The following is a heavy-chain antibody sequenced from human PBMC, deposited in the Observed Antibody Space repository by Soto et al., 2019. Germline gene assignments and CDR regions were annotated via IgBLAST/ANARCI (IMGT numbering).Heavy chain of an antibody. CDR2: IYYSGST. CDR1: GGSISSRSYY. CDR3: MLGSGWKDFDY. J-gene: IGHJ4*02. Sequence: SETLSLTCTVSGGSISSRSYYWGWIRQPPGKGLEWIGSIYYSGSTYYNPSLKSRVTISVDTSKNQFSLKLSSVTAADTAVYYCMLGSGWKDFDYWGQGTLVTVSS. D-gene: IGHD3-22*01. V-gene: IGHV4-39*01.